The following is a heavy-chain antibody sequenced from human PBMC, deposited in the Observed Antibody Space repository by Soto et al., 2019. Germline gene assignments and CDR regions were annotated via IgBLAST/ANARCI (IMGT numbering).Heavy chain of an antibody. CDR3: TTRLTSNWNYFDY. CDR1: GFTFGNAW. Sequence: EVQLVESGGGLVKPGGSLRLSCAASGFTFGNAWMNWVRQAPGKGLEWVGRIKSKTDGGTTDYAAPVKGRFTISRDDSKNTLYLQMNSLKTEDTAVYYCTTRLTSNWNYFDYWGQGTLVTVSS. V-gene: IGHV3-15*07. CDR2: IKSKTDGGTT. D-gene: IGHD1-20*01. J-gene: IGHJ4*02.